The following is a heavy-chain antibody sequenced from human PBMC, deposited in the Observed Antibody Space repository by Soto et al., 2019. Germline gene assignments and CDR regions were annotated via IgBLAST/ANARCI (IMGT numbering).Heavy chain of an antibody. CDR3: ARAGVRGNAILDYYYYYYMDA. D-gene: IGHD2-8*01. Sequence: ASVKVSCTASGYTYTIYDINWVRQATGQGLEWMGWMNPNSGNTGYAQKFQGRVTMTRNTSISTAYMELSSLRSEDTAVYYCARAGVRGNAILDYYYYYYMDAWGKGTTVTVSS. V-gene: IGHV1-8*01. J-gene: IGHJ6*03. CDR1: GYTYTIYD. CDR2: MNPNSGNT.